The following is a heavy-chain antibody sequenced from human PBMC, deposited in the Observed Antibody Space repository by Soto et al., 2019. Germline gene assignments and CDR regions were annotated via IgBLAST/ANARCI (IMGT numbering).Heavy chain of an antibody. J-gene: IGHJ6*02. Sequence: GGSLRLSCTTSGFTFNTYGMHWVRPAPGKGLERVAIIWYDGSNKYYADSVKGRFTISRDNSRNTLYLQMNSLRAEDTALYYCARADCTGAYCYSWPFNYGVDVWGQGTTVTVSS. CDR1: GFTFNTYG. CDR2: IWYDGSNK. CDR3: ARADCTGAYCYSWPFNYGVDV. V-gene: IGHV3-33*08. D-gene: IGHD2-15*01.